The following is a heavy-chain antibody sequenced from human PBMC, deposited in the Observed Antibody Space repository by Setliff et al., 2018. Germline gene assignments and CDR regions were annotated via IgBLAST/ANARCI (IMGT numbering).Heavy chain of an antibody. J-gene: IGHJ4*02. D-gene: IGHD1-26*01. CDR1: GYTLTELS. Sequence: ASVKVSCKVSGYTLTELSMHWVRQAPGQGLEWMGWINAGNGNTKYSQEFQGRVTITRDTSTSTAYMELRSLRSDDTAVYYCARVGMGRPWNRGAGDYWGQGTLVTVSS. CDR2: INAGNGNT. CDR3: ARVGMGRPWNRGAGDY. V-gene: IGHV1-3*01.